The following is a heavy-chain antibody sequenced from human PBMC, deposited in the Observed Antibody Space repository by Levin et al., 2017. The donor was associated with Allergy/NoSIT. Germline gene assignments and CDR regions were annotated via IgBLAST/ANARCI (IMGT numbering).Heavy chain of an antibody. V-gene: IGHV4-4*02. CDR3: ASSSGGYRLDS. CDR2: ISHSGST. Sequence: SETLSLTCAVSGASISNYYWWSWVRQPPGTGLEWIGEISHSGSTKYNPSLMSRVTISIDKSKNQFSLTLNSVTAADTAVYYCASSSGGYRLDSWGQGTLVTVSS. J-gene: IGHJ4*01. CDR1: GASISNYYW. D-gene: IGHD6-19*01.